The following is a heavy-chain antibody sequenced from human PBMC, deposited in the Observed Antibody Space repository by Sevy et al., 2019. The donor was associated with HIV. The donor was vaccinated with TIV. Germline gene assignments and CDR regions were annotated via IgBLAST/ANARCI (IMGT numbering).Heavy chain of an antibody. V-gene: IGHV3-64*02. J-gene: IGHJ3*02. D-gene: IGHD7-27*01. Sequence: GGSLRLSCAASGFTFSSYAMHWVRQAPGKGLEYVSAISSNGGSTYYADSVKGRFTISRDNSKNTLYLKMGSLRAEDMAVYYCAREELGTPTGAFDIWGQGTMVTVSS. CDR1: GFTFSSYA. CDR3: AREELGTPTGAFDI. CDR2: ISSNGGST.